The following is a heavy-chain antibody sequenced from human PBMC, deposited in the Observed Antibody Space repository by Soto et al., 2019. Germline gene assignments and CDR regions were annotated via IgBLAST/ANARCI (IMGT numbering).Heavy chain of an antibody. Sequence: QVQWVQSGGEVKKPGASVKVSCKASGDTVTKYGISWVRQAPGQGLEWLGWISFYNGHTNYALKFQDRITFTTDTSPNTASLELSSLTSDDPAVYYCASATSIAVAGKETWGQGTLVTVSS. V-gene: IGHV1-18*01. CDR3: ASATSIAVAGKET. J-gene: IGHJ4*02. D-gene: IGHD6-19*01. CDR2: ISFYNGHT. CDR1: GDTVTKYG.